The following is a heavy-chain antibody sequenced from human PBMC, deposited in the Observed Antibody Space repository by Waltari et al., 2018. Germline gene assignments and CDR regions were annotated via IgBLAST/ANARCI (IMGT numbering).Heavy chain of an antibody. CDR2: IIPILGIA. V-gene: IGHV1-69*04. Sequence: QVQLVQSGAEVKKPGSSVKVSCKASGGTFSSYAISWVRQAPGQGLEWMGRIIPILGIANYAQKFQGRGTITADESTSTAYMELSSLRSEDTAVYYCATTPDYGDFYFDYWGQGTLVTVSS. CDR3: ATTPDYGDFYFDY. CDR1: GGTFSSYA. J-gene: IGHJ4*02. D-gene: IGHD4-17*01.